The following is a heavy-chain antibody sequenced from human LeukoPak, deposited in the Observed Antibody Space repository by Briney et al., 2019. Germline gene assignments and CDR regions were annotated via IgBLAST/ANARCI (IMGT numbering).Heavy chain of an antibody. V-gene: IGHV1-18*04. D-gene: IGHD3-16*01. J-gene: IGHJ4*02. CDR2: ISAYNGNT. Sequence: ASVRVSCKASGYTFTSYGISWVRQAPGQGLEWMGWISAYNGNTNYAQKLQGRVTMTTDTFTSTAYMELRSLRSDDTAVYYCARRRLGESFDYWGQGTLVTVSS. CDR3: ARRRLGESFDY. CDR1: GYTFTSYG.